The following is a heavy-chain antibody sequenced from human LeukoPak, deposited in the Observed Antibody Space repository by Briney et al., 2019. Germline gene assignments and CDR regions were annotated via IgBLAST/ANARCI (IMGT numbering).Heavy chain of an antibody. CDR3: ARSSVAGKPVTPPYY. D-gene: IGHD6-19*01. CDR2: ISAYNGNT. J-gene: IGHJ4*02. V-gene: IGHV1-18*01. CDR1: GYTFTSYG. Sequence: ASVKVSCKAPGYTFTSYGISWVRQAPGQGLEWMGWISAYNGNTNYAQKLQGRVTMTTDTSTSTAYMELRSLRSDDTAVYYCARSSVAGKPVTPPYYWGQGTLVTVSS.